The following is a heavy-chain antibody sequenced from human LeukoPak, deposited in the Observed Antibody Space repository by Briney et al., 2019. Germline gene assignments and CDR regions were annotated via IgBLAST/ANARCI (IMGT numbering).Heavy chain of an antibody. CDR2: INSDGSST. CDR1: GFTFSSYW. CDR3: ARDGGTTYYYYMDV. D-gene: IGHD1-1*01. Sequence: PGGSLRLSCAASGFTFSSYWMHWVRQAPGKGLVWVSRINSDGSSTSYADSVKGRFTISGDNAKNTLYLQMNSLRAEDTAVYYCARDGGTTYYYYMDVWGKGTTVTISS. J-gene: IGHJ6*03. V-gene: IGHV3-74*01.